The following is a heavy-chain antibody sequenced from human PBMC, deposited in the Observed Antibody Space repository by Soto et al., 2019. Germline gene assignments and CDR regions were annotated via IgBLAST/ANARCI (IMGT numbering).Heavy chain of an antibody. Sequence: QVQLVQSGAEVKKPGASVRVSCKASGYTFTSSDVYCVRQATGQGLELMGWMNPNTGNTGYAQKFQCRVTMTRNTSISTAYMELSSLRSEDTSVYYCARGSNHCSGGSCSSAWFDPWGHGTPVTVSS. CDR2: MNPNTGNT. CDR3: ARGSNHCSGGSCSSAWFDP. CDR1: GYTFTSSD. D-gene: IGHD2-15*01. V-gene: IGHV1-8*01. J-gene: IGHJ5*02.